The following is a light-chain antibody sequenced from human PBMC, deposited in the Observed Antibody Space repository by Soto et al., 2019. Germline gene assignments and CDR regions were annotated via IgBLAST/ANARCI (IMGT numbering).Light chain of an antibody. CDR1: QSVSSSS. CDR3: QQYGGSPPWT. V-gene: IGKV3-20*01. CDR2: GAS. Sequence: EIVLTQSPGTLSLSPRERATLCCRASQSVSSSSLAWYQQKPGQAPRLLIYGASSRATGIPDRFSGSGSGTDCTVTISRLELEDFAVYYCQQYGGSPPWTFGQGTKGEIK. J-gene: IGKJ1*01.